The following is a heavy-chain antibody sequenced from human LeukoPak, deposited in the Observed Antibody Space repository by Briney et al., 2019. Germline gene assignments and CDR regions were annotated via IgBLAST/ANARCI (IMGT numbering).Heavy chain of an antibody. J-gene: IGHJ4*02. D-gene: IGHD1-1*01. CDR2: TSSGGNT. CDR1: GFTVSSNY. CDR3: ARDPRSGTGI. V-gene: IGHV3-66*01. Sequence: GGSLRLSCAASGFTVSSNYMNWVRQAPGKGMEWVSVTSSGGNTYYADSVQGRFTISRDNSKNTLYIQMNSLRAEDTAVYYCARDPRSGTGIWGQGALVTVSS.